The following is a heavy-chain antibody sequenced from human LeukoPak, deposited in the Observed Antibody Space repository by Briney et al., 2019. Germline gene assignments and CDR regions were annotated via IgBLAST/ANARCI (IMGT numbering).Heavy chain of an antibody. CDR3: ARDKFIGYYYDSSGYYPDY. V-gene: IGHV1-3*01. CDR2: INAGNGNT. CDR1: GYTFTSYA. D-gene: IGHD3-22*01. Sequence: GASVEVSCKASGYTFTSYAMHWVRQAPGQRLEWMGWINAGNGNTKYSQKFQGRVTITRDTSASTAYMELSSLRSEDTAVYYCARDKFIGYYYDSSGYYPDYWGQGTLVTVSS. J-gene: IGHJ4*02.